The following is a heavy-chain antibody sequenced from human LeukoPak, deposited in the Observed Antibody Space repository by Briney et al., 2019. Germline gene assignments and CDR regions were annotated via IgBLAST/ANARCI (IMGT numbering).Heavy chain of an antibody. CDR2: IWTDGSNK. Sequence: GGSLRLSCAASGFTFNSYGMFWVRQAPGKGLEWVAFIWTDGSNKLYGDSVKGRFTISRDNSKNTVYLQMNSLRAEDTAVYYCSRETPAMAIWGQGTMVTVSS. CDR1: GFTFNSYG. D-gene: IGHD5-18*01. CDR3: SRETPAMAI. V-gene: IGHV3-33*01. J-gene: IGHJ3*02.